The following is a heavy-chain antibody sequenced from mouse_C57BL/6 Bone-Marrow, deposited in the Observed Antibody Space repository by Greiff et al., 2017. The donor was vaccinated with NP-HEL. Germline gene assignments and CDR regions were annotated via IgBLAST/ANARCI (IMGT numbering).Heavy chain of an antibody. CDR3: ARAYYYGSSYVTY. J-gene: IGHJ3*01. V-gene: IGHV5-4*03. CDR1: GFTFSSYA. D-gene: IGHD1-1*01. Sequence: DVMLVESGGGLVKPGGSLKLSCAASGFTFSSYAMSWVRQTPEKRLEWVATISDGGSYTYYPDNVKGRVTISRDNAKNNLYLQMSHLKSEDTAMYYCARAYYYGSSYVTYWGQGTLVTVSA. CDR2: ISDGGSYT.